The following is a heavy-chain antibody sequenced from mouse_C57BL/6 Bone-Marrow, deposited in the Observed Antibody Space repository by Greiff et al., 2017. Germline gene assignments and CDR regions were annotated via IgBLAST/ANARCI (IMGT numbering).Heavy chain of an antibody. D-gene: IGHD2-2*01. CDR3: AFPYGYDGYFDY. CDR1: GYTFTSYG. V-gene: IGHV1-81*01. CDR2: IYPRSGNT. J-gene: IGHJ2*01. Sequence: VKLMESGAELARPGASVKLSCKASGYTFTSYGISWVKQRTGQGLEWIGEIYPRSGNTYYNEKFQGKATLTADKSSSTAYMELLSLTSADSAVXFCAFPYGYDGYFDYWGQGTTLTVSS.